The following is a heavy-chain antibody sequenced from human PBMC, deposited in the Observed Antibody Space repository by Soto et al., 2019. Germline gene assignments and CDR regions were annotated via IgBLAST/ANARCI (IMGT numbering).Heavy chain of an antibody. CDR2: VSYDGSNK. CDR1: GFTFSSYG. D-gene: IGHD3-16*02. Sequence: QVQLVESGGGVVQPGRSLRLSCAASGFTFSSYGMHWVRQAPGKGLEWVAIVSYDGSNKYYTESVKGRFTISRDNSGNTLYLQMNSLRADDTAVYYCAKALGELSPESYDYWGQGTLVTVSS. J-gene: IGHJ4*02. CDR3: AKALGELSPESYDY. V-gene: IGHV3-30*18.